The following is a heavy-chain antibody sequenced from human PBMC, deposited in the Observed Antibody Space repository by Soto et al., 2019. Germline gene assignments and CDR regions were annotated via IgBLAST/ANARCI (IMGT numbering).Heavy chain of an antibody. J-gene: IGHJ5*02. CDR1: GFRFSSYS. V-gene: IGHV3-23*01. Sequence: GSLRLSCADSGFRFSSYSMSWVRQTPGKGLEWVAAITATGDRTYYADSVKGRFTISRDNSKNTLYLQMNSLRAEDTAVYYCARTGGALSGSPGAPWFDPWGQGTLVTVSS. CDR2: ITATGDRT. CDR3: ARTGGALSGSPGAPWFDP. D-gene: IGHD1-26*01.